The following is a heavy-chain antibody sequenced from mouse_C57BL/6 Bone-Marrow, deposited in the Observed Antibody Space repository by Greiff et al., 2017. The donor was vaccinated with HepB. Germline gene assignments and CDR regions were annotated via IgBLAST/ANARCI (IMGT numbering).Heavy chain of an antibody. V-gene: IGHV1-69*01. Sequence: QVQLKQPGAELVMPGASVKLSCKASGYTFTSYWMHWVKQRPGQGLEWIGEIDPSDSYTNYNQKFKGKSTLTVDKSSSTAYMQLSSLTSEDSAVYYCARSCDYGGSTNYFDYWGKGTTLTVSS. D-gene: IGHD2-4*01. CDR2: IDPSDSYT. J-gene: IGHJ2*01. CDR3: ARSCDYGGSTNYFDY. CDR1: GYTFTSYW.